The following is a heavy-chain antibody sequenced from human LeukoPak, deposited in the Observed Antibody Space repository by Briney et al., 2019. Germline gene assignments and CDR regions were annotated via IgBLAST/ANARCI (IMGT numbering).Heavy chain of an antibody. V-gene: IGHV3-48*01. CDR2: ITSDSVTM. CDR3: AKGEYYYDSSGLFDY. D-gene: IGHD3-22*01. CDR1: GFTFSSYS. J-gene: IGHJ4*02. Sequence: GGSLRLSCAASGFTFSSYSMNWVRQAPGQGLEWVSYITSDSVTMFYADSVKGRFTASRDNAENSMYLQMNSLRAEDTAVYYCAKGEYYYDSSGLFDYWGQGTLVTVSS.